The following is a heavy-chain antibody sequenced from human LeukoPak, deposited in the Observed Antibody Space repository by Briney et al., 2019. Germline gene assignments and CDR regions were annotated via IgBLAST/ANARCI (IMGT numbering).Heavy chain of an antibody. Sequence: QPGGSLRLSCAVSGFTFSGFWMSWSRQAPGKGLEWVASINSDGSEGYYADVVKGRFTISRDNAKNSLYLQINSLRAEDTAVYYCARSSYSGSSSVWGQGTMVTVSS. D-gene: IGHD6-6*01. CDR3: ARSSYSGSSSV. CDR2: INSDGSEG. J-gene: IGHJ3*01. V-gene: IGHV3-7*03. CDR1: GFTFSGFW.